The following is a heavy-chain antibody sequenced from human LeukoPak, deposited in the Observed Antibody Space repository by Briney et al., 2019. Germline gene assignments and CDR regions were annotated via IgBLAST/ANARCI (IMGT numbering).Heavy chain of an antibody. D-gene: IGHD2-15*01. CDR1: GLSFSSYG. CDR2: ISYDGSNK. J-gene: IGHJ6*03. V-gene: IGHV3-30*18. CDR3: AKAGVVAATRYYYYMDV. Sequence: GGSLRLSCAASGLSFSSYGMHWVRQAPGKGLEWVAVISYDGSNKYYADSVKGRFTISRDNSKNTLYLQMNSLRAEDTAVYYCAKAGVVAATRYYYYMDVWGKGTTVTVSS.